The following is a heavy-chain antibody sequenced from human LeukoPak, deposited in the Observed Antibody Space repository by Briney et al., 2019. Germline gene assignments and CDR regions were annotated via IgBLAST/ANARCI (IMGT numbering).Heavy chain of an antibody. V-gene: IGHV3-9*01. CDR3: AKDTYGDNYYYYGMDV. CDR2: ISWNSGSI. D-gene: IGHD4-17*01. CDR1: GFTFDDYA. J-gene: IGHJ6*02. Sequence: GGSLRLSCAASGFTFDDYAMHWVRQAPGKGLEWVSGISWNSGSIGYADSVKGRFTISRDNAKNSLYLQMNSLRAEDTALYYCAKDTYGDNYYYYGMDVWGQGTTVTVSS.